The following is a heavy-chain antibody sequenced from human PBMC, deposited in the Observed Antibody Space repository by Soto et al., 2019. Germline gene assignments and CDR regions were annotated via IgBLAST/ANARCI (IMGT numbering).Heavy chain of an antibody. CDR1: GFTFSSYG. D-gene: IGHD3-10*01. CDR3: ARAPGSVGFDC. J-gene: IGHJ4*02. V-gene: IGHV3-48*01. CDR2: ISSSSSTI. Sequence: ESGGGLVQPGGSLRLSCAASGFTFSSYGMHWVRQAPGKGLEWVSYISSSSSTIYYADSVRGRFTISRDNAKNSLFLQMSSLTVEDTAVYYCARAPGSVGFDCWGQGTLVTVSS.